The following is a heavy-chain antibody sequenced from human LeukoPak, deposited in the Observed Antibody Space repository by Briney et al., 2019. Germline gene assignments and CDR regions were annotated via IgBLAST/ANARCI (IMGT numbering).Heavy chain of an antibody. J-gene: IGHJ4*02. CDR1: GDSVSSNSAA. D-gene: IGHD3-10*01. CDR3: ARDCGRFGELYHFDY. Sequence: SQTLSLTCAISGDSVSSNSAAWHWIRQSPSRGLEWLGRTYYRSKWYNDYAVSEKSGITINPDTSMNQFSLQLNSVPPEDTAVYYCARDCGRFGELYHFDYWGQGTLVTVSS. CDR2: TYYRSKWYN. V-gene: IGHV6-1*01.